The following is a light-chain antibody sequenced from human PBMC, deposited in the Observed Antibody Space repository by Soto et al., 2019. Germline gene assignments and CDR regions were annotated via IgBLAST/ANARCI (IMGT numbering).Light chain of an antibody. V-gene: IGKV1-5*01. Sequence: DIQMTQSPSTLSASVGDRVTITCRASQSISRWVAWYQQKPGKAPKVLIGDASSLQRGVPSRFSGSGFGTEFTLTISSLQPDDFATYYCLQDHDDSWTFGQGTKVDI. CDR3: LQDHDDSWT. CDR1: QSISRW. CDR2: DAS. J-gene: IGKJ1*01.